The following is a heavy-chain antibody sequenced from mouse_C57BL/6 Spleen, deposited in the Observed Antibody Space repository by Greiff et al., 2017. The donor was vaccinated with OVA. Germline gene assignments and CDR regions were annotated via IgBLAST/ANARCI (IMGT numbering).Heavy chain of an antibody. V-gene: IGHV1-63*01. J-gene: IGHJ4*01. CDR2: IYPGDGCT. D-gene: IGHD2-4*01. CDR1: GYTFTDYW. CDR3: ARDDDYALGY. Sequence: QVHVKQSGAELVRPGTSVKMSCKASGYTFTDYWMGWAKQRPGHGLERIGDIYPGDGCTSYNEKFKGKATLTADKSSSTAYMQFSSLTSEDSAIYYCARDDDYALGYWGQGTSVTVSS.